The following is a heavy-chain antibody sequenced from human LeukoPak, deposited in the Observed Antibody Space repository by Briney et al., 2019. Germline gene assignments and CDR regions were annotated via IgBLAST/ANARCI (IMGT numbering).Heavy chain of an antibody. V-gene: IGHV4-34*01. D-gene: IGHD3-10*01. CDR2: INHSGST. Sequence: SETPSLTCAVYGGSFSGYYWSWIRQPPGKGLEWIGEINHSGSTNYNPSLKSRVTISVDTSKNQFSLKLSSVTAADTAVYYCARDRYGGYFDYWGQGTLVTVSS. J-gene: IGHJ4*02. CDR3: ARDRYGGYFDY. CDR1: GGSFSGYY.